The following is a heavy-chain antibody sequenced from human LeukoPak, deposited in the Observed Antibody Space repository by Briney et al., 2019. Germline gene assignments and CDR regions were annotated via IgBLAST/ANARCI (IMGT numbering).Heavy chain of an antibody. V-gene: IGHV4-4*07. Sequence: SETLSLTCPVSGGSINSYWSWLRQPAGKGLEWIGRISGSGSITYNPALQSRLSISIDTSKNQFSLKLMSVTAADTAVYYCARDSGTTGEVKFDPWGQGTLVTVSS. CDR3: ARDSGTTGEVKFDP. CDR1: GGSINSY. CDR2: ISGSGSI. D-gene: IGHD3-10*01. J-gene: IGHJ5*02.